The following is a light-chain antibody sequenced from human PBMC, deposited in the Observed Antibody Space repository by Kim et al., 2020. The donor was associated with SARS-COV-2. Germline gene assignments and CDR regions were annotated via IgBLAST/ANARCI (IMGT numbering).Light chain of an antibody. CDR2: AAS. Sequence: AVGDRVTITCRASQSISSYLNGYQQKPGKAPKLLIYAASSLQSGVPSRFSGSGSGTDFTLTISSLQPEDFATYYCQQSYSTPQVTFGQGTRLEIK. V-gene: IGKV1-39*01. J-gene: IGKJ5*01. CDR1: QSISSY. CDR3: QQSYSTPQVT.